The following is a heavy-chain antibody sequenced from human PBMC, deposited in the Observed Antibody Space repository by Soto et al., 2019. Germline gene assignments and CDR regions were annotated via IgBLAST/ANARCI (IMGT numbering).Heavy chain of an antibody. CDR1: GFTFSSYA. V-gene: IGHV3-64*01. Sequence: EVQLVESGGGLVQPGGSLRLSCAASGFTFSSYAMHWVRQAPGKGLEYVSAISSNGGSTYYANSVKGRFTISRDNSKNTLYLQMGSLRAEDMAVYYCARRRLGGDYAPKWGQGTLVTVSS. CDR3: ARRRLGGDYAPK. J-gene: IGHJ4*02. CDR2: ISSNGGST. D-gene: IGHD4-17*01.